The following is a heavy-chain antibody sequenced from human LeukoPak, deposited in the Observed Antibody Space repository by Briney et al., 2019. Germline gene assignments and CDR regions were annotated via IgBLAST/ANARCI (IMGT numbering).Heavy chain of an antibody. Sequence: PGGSLRLSCAASGFTLSSTYMSWVRQAPGKGLEWVSVIYSGGSTYYADSVKGRFTISRDNSKNTLYLQMNNLRAEDTAVYYCARDQGDIVVVPASFDYWGQGTLVTVSS. CDR3: ARDQGDIVVVPASFDY. D-gene: IGHD2-2*01. CDR2: IYSGGST. J-gene: IGHJ4*02. CDR1: GFTLSSTY. V-gene: IGHV3-53*01.